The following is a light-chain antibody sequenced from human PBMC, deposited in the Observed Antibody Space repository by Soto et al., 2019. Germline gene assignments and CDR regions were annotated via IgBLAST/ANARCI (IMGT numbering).Light chain of an antibody. V-gene: IGKV3-20*01. J-gene: IGKJ1*01. CDR2: GTS. Sequence: EIVLTQSPGTLSVSPGERATLSCRSSQTISSQYLAWYQQKHGQAPSLLIYGTSSRATGTPDRFSGSGSGTDFTMTISRLEPADSAIYYCQQYGSRTFGPGTKVEIK. CDR3: QQYGSRT. CDR1: QTISSQY.